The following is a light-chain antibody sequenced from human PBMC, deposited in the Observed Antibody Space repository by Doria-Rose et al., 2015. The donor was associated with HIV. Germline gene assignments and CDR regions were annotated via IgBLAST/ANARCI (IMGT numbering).Light chain of an antibody. CDR2: KDT. V-gene: IGLV3-25*03. CDR1: ALPKHY. CDR3: QSADSRITHVV. Sequence: SYELTQLPSVSVSPGQTARITCSGDALPKHYTYWYQQKPGQAPVLVIYKDTERPSGVPERFSGSSSGTTVTLTISGVQAEDEADYYSQSADSRITHVVFGGGTKLTVL. J-gene: IGLJ2*01.